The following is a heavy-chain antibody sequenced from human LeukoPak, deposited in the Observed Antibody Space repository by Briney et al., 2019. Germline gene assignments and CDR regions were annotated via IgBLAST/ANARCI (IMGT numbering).Heavy chain of an antibody. Sequence: SETLSLTCTVSGGSISSSSYYWGWIRQPPGKGLEWIGYIYYSGSTNYNPSLKSRVTISVDTSKNQFSLKLSSVTAADTAVYYCATEASPPAAGTGYYYYMGVWGKGTTVTVSS. CDR2: IYYSGST. J-gene: IGHJ6*03. V-gene: IGHV4-61*05. CDR1: GGSISSSSYY. CDR3: ATEASPPAAGTGYYYYMGV. D-gene: IGHD6-13*01.